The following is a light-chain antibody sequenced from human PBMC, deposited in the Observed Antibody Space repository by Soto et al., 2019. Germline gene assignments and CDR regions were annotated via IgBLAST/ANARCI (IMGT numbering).Light chain of an antibody. CDR2: KAS. CDR3: KNYNLYSPT. J-gene: IGKJ2*01. V-gene: IGKV1-5*03. Sequence: DIQMTQSPSTLSAYVGDRVTIACRASQSINSWLAWYQQKPGKAPKLLIYKASSLESGVPSRFSGSGSGTQSTLTISSLQPDIFAIYPCKNYNLYSPTFAQGTNREI. CDR1: QSINSW.